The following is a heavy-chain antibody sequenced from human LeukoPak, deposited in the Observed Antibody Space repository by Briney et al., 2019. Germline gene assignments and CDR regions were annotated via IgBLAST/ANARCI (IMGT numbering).Heavy chain of an antibody. CDR2: IYYSGST. Sequence: SETLSLTCTVSGGSISSYYWSWIRQPPGKGLEWIGYIYYSGSTNYNPSLKSRVTISVDTSKNQFSLKLSSVTAADTAVYYCARGSRQRGRWFDPWGQGTLVTVSS. CDR3: ARGSRQRGRWFDP. CDR1: GGSISSYY. J-gene: IGHJ5*02. V-gene: IGHV4-59*12. D-gene: IGHD3-16*01.